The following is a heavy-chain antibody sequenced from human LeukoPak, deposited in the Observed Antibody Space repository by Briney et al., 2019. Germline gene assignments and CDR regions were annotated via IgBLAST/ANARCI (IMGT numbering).Heavy chain of an antibody. D-gene: IGHD3-16*01. V-gene: IGHV3-7*03. CDR1: GFTFSDFY. CDR2: INHSGNVN. Sequence: PGGSLRLSCAASGFTFSDFYMTWIRQAPGKGLEWVASINHSGNVNYYVDSVKGRFTISRDNAKNSLYLQMSNLRAEDTAVYFCARGGGLDVWGQGATVTVSS. J-gene: IGHJ6*02. CDR3: ARGGGLDV.